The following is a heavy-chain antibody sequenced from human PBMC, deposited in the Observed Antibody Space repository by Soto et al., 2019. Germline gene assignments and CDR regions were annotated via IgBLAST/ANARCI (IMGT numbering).Heavy chain of an antibody. CDR2: IRPDGTEN. J-gene: IGHJ4*02. D-gene: IGHD3-9*01. CDR1: GFTLNNFW. CDR3: ARANFDI. V-gene: IGHV3-7*04. Sequence: EVQLVESGGGLVQPGGSLRLSCAPSGFTLNNFWMSWVRQAPGKGLEWVANIRPDGTENSYVDSVKGRFTISRDNAKISLYLLMNNLRAEDTAVYYCARANFDIRGQGTLVTVSS.